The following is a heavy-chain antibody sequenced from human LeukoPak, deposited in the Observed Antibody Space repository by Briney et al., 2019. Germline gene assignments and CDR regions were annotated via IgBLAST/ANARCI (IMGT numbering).Heavy chain of an antibody. D-gene: IGHD2-21*02. CDR2: INPNSGGT. J-gene: IGHJ3*02. V-gene: IGHV1-2*02. Sequence: ASVKVSCKASGYTFTGYYMHWVRQAPGQRLEWMGWINPNSGGTNYAQKFQGRVTMTRDTSISTAYMELSRLRSDDTAVYYCARESGDSDAFDIWGQGTMVTVSS. CDR3: ARESGDSDAFDI. CDR1: GYTFTGYY.